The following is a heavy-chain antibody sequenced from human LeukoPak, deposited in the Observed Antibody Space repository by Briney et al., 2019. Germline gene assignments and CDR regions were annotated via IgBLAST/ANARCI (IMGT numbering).Heavy chain of an antibody. Sequence: PGGSLTLSCAASGFTFNSYAMAWVRQAPGKGLEWVSTISNSGSTTFYADSVKGRFTISRGNSQNTLYLQVTSLRAEDTAVYYCAKLLVRGSHYFDYWGQGTLVTVSS. CDR3: AKLLVRGSHYFDY. J-gene: IGHJ4*02. D-gene: IGHD3-10*01. CDR2: ISNSGSTT. CDR1: GFTFNSYA. V-gene: IGHV3-23*01.